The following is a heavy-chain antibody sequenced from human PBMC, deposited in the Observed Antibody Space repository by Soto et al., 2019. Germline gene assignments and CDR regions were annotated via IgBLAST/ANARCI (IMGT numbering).Heavy chain of an antibody. CDR3: AKLGRWLQFDI. CDR2: ISGSGGST. D-gene: IGHD5-12*01. CDR1: GFTFSSYA. V-gene: IGHV3-23*01. J-gene: IGHJ3*02. Sequence: VGSLKLSCAASGFTFSSYAMSWVRQAPGKGLEWVSAISGSGGSTYYADSVKGRFTISRDNSKNTLYLQMNSLRAEDTAVYYCAKLGRWLQFDIWGQGTMVTVSS.